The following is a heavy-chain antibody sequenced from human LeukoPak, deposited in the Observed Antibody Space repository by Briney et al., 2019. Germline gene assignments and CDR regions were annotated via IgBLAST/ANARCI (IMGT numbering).Heavy chain of an antibody. V-gene: IGHV1-24*01. J-gene: IGHJ4*02. D-gene: IGHD6-6*01. CDR1: GYTLSEVS. CDR3: ATYLSSSSSLFDY. Sequence: ASVKVSCKVSGYTLSEVSMHWVRQPPGKGLEWMGGFSPENGEAVYAQKFQGRVTMTEATSTDTATMDLSSLRSEDTAVYFCATYLSSSSSLFDYWGQGTLITVSS. CDR2: FSPENGEA.